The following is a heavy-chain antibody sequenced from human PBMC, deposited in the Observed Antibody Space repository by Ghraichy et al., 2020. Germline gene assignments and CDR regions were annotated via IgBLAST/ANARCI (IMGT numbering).Heavy chain of an antibody. Sequence: GGSLRLSCAASGFTFSSYSMNWVRQAPEKGLEWVSFISSSSSYIYYADSVKGRFTISRDNAKNSLYLQMNSLRAEDTAVYYCARVANYGDYVGTWGWYFDLWGRGTLVTVSS. CDR3: ARVANYGDYVGTWGWYFDL. V-gene: IGHV3-21*01. J-gene: IGHJ2*01. CDR2: ISSSSSYI. D-gene: IGHD4-17*01. CDR1: GFTFSSYS.